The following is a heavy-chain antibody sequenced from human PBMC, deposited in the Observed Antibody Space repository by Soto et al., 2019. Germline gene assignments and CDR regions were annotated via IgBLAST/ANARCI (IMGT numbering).Heavy chain of an antibody. CDR1: GGTFSTSS. CDR2: ILPIFGTA. J-gene: IGHJ3*02. CDR3: ARGHEYGGNSDAYDI. V-gene: IGHV1-69*06. Sequence: GASVKVSCKASGGTFSTSSINCLRQAPGQRPEWMGNILPIFGTADYAQKFRDRVTITADKSTNTAYMELRSLFSEDAAVYYCARGHEYGGNSDAYDIWGQGTVVTVSS. D-gene: IGHD4-17*01.